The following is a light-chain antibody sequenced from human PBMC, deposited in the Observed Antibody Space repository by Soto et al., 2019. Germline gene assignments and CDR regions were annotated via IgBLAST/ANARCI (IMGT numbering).Light chain of an antibody. CDR2: GAS. CDR1: QSVSSSY. CDR3: RQYGSSAWT. V-gene: IGKV3-20*01. J-gene: IGKJ1*01. Sequence: DMVLTQSPGTLSLSPGERATLSCRASQSVSSSYLAWYQQKPGQAPRLLIYGASSRATGIPDKFSGSGSGTDFTLTISILEPEDFAVYYCRQYGSSAWTFGQGTKVEIK.